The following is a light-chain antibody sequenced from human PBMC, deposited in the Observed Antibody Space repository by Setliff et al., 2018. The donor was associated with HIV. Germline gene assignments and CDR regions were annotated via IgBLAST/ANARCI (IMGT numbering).Light chain of an antibody. CDR2: EVN. Sequence: ALAQPPSVSGSPGQSIIISCTGTINNIGSYNRVSWYQQRPGTAPKLIIFEVNKRPSGVSNRFSGSKSGSTASLAISGLQADDEGDYYCCSYAGTDTFVVFGTGTKVTV. V-gene: IGLV2-23*02. J-gene: IGLJ1*01. CDR3: CSYAGTDTFVV. CDR1: INNIGSYNR.